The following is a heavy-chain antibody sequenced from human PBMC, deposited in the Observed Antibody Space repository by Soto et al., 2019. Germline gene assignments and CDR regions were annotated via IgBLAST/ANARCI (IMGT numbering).Heavy chain of an antibody. CDR1: GFTFSNYG. CDR3: ARDVLMWFGERRSGCFDP. CDR2: IWYDGSNK. J-gene: IGHJ5*02. V-gene: IGHV3-33*01. D-gene: IGHD3-10*01. Sequence: QVQLVESGGGVVQPGRSLRLSCAASGFTFSNYGMHWVRQAPGKGLEWVAVIWYDGSNKYYADSVKGRFTISRDNSKNTLYLQMNSLRAEDTAVYYCARDVLMWFGERRSGCFDPWGQGTLVTVSS.